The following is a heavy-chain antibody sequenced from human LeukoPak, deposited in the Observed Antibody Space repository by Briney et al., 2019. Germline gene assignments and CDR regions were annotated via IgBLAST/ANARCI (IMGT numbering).Heavy chain of an antibody. V-gene: IGHV4-59*01. D-gene: IGHD1-26*01. Sequence: SETLSLTCTVSGGSISSYYWSWIRQPPGKGLEWIGYIYYSGSTNYNPSLKSRVTISVDTSKNQFSLKLSSVTAADTAVYYCARSLSGSYPWAFDIWGQGTMVTVSS. CDR2: IYYSGST. J-gene: IGHJ3*02. CDR3: ARSLSGSYPWAFDI. CDR1: GGSISSYY.